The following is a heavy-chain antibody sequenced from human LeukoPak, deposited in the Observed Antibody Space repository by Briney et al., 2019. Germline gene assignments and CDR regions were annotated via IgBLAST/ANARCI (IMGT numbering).Heavy chain of an antibody. CDR1: GFTFSGST. Sequence: GGSLRLSCAASGFTFSGSTMHWVRQASGKGLEWVGRISIKANSYATAYAASVKGRFTISRDDSKNTAYLQMNSLKTEDTAVYYCTRSERFGELLKYFDYWGQGTLVTVSP. CDR3: TRSERFGELLKYFDY. D-gene: IGHD3-10*01. CDR2: ISIKANSYAT. V-gene: IGHV3-73*01. J-gene: IGHJ4*02.